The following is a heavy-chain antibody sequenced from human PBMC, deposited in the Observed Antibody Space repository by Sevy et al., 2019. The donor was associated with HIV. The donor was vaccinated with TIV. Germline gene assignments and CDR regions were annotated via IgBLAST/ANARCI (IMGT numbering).Heavy chain of an antibody. V-gene: IGHV1-18*01. CDR1: GYTFTSFG. Sequence: ASVNVSCKASGYTFTSFGISWVRQAPGQGLEWVGWISVYNGKINYAQNFQGRVTMTTDTSTRTAYMELKSLRSDDTAVYYCARRGAFDFDTSGFLPPWGQGTLVTVSS. D-gene: IGHD3-22*01. CDR2: ISVYNGKI. J-gene: IGHJ5*02. CDR3: ARRGAFDFDTSGFLPP.